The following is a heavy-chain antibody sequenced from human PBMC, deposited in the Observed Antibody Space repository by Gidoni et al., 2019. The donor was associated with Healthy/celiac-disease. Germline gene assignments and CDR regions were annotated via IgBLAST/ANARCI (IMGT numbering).Heavy chain of an antibody. CDR3: ARDKRVWNWYFDL. V-gene: IGHV4-61*02. Sequence: QVQLQESGSGLVKPSQTLAVTCTVSGGSTSSGSYSWSWIRQPAGKGLEWIGRIYTSASTNYNPSLKIRFTISVDTSKNQFSLKLSSFTAADTAVYYCARDKRVWNWYFDLLVRGPLVTVSS. J-gene: IGHJ2*01. D-gene: IGHD1-1*01. CDR1: GGSTSSGSYS. CDR2: IYTSAST.